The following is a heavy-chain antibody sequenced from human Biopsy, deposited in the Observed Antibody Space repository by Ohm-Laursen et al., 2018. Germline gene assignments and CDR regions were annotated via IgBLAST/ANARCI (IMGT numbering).Heavy chain of an antibody. Sequence: SLILSCAASGFTFSRYTMNWVRQAPGKGLEWVSSITSSSGYIYYADSMKGRFTISRDNAKNSLYLQMNSLRADDTAVYYCAREIGYGDSDYYYFGMDVWGQGTTVTVSS. J-gene: IGHJ6*02. CDR1: GFTFSRYT. D-gene: IGHD4-17*01. CDR3: AREIGYGDSDYYYFGMDV. V-gene: IGHV3-21*01. CDR2: ITSSSGYI.